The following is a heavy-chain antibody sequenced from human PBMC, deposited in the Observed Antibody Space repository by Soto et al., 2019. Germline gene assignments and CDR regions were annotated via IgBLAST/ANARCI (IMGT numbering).Heavy chain of an antibody. CDR2: IYYSGST. V-gene: IGHV4-39*01. D-gene: IGHD3-10*01. CDR1: GGSISSSSYY. CDR3: ARVALTDELFDY. J-gene: IGHJ4*02. Sequence: QLQLQESGPGLVKPSETLSLTCTVSGGSISSSSYYWGWIRQPPGKGLEWIGSIYYSGSTYYNPSLKSRVTISVDTSKNQFSLKLSSVTAADTAVYYCARVALTDELFDYWGQGTLVTVSS.